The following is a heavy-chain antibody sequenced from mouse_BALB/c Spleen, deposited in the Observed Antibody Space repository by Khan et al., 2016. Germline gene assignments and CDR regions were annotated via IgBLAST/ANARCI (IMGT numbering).Heavy chain of an antibody. CDR3: ANDYAWFAY. Sequence: EVKLLESGPELVKPGASVKISCKASGYTFTDNNIHWLKQSHGKSLEWIGYIYPYNGGTGYNQKFKNRATLTVDDSSNTAYMDLRSLTSEDSAVYYCANDYAWFAYWGQGTLVTVSA. CDR2: IYPYNGGT. D-gene: IGHD2-4*01. V-gene: IGHV1S29*02. J-gene: IGHJ3*01. CDR1: GYTFTDNN.